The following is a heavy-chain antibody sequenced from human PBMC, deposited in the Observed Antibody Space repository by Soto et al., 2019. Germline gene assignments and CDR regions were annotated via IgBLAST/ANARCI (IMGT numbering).Heavy chain of an antibody. J-gene: IGHJ5*02. CDR1: GYSFSRYD. CDR3: ARSISGTYTEWFDP. Sequence: QVQLVQSGAEVKKPGASVKVSCKASGYSFSRYDITWVRQAPGQGLEWMGWISVDNGETMGAQKMQGRLTMTTDTSTNTAYMDLRSLRSDDTAVYYCARSISGTYTEWFDPWGQGTLVTVSS. V-gene: IGHV1-18*04. D-gene: IGHD1-26*01. CDR2: ISVDNGET.